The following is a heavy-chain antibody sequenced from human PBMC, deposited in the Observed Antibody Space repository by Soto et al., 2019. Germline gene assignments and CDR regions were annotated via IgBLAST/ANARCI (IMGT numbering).Heavy chain of an antibody. D-gene: IGHD3-22*01. J-gene: IGHJ4*02. V-gene: IGHV3-23*01. Sequence: GGSLRLSCAASGFTFSKYALSWVRQAPGKGLEWVSAISVSGGTTHYADSVKGRVTISRDNSKDTVFLQMNSLRAEDTAVYSCAKYYYDRSGSPLAFDYWGQGTLVTVSS. CDR3: AKYYYDRSGSPLAFDY. CDR2: ISVSGGTT. CDR1: GFTFSKYA.